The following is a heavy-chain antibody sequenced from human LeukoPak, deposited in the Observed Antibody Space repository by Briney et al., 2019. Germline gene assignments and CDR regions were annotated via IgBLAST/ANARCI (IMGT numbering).Heavy chain of an antibody. CDR1: GGSISITSYY. Sequence: PSETLSLTCTVSGGSISITSYYWGWIRQPPGKGLEWIGSIYDSGGTNYNPSLKSRVAISVDTSKNQFSVKLSSVTAADTAVYYCTTQQAAGEFDYWGQGTLVTVSS. CDR3: TTQQAAGEFDY. J-gene: IGHJ4*02. D-gene: IGHD4-17*01. V-gene: IGHV4-39*01. CDR2: IYDSGGT.